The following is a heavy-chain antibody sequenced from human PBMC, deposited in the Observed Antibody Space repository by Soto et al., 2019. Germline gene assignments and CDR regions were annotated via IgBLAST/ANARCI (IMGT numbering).Heavy chain of an antibody. CDR2: MSYDGSNK. CDR3: ARGQSRMPRFDY. V-gene: IGHV3-30-3*01. D-gene: IGHD2-2*01. Sequence: PGGSLRLSCAASGFTFSSYAMHWVRQAPGKGLEWVAVMSYDGSNKYYADSVKGRFTISRDNSKNTLYLQMNSLRPEDTAVYYCARGQSRMPRFDYGGHGTVVTVAS. CDR1: GFTFSSYA. J-gene: IGHJ4*01.